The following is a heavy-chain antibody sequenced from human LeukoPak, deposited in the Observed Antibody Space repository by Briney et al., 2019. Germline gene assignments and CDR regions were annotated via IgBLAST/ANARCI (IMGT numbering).Heavy chain of an antibody. J-gene: IGHJ4*02. CDR1: GFTFSSYS. Sequence: PGGSLRLSCAASGFTFSSYSMNWVRQAPGKGLEWVSAISGSGGSTYYADSVKGRFTISRDNSKNTLYLQMNSLRAEDTAVYYCAKSAGSGSYLFDYWGQGTLVTVSS. V-gene: IGHV3-23*01. CDR3: AKSAGSGSYLFDY. CDR2: ISGSGGST. D-gene: IGHD3-10*01.